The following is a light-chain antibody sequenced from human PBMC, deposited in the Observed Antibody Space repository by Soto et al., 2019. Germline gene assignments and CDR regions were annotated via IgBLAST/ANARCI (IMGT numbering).Light chain of an antibody. CDR3: QQYNNWPFS. CDR2: DVS. J-gene: IGKJ5*01. Sequence: EIVMTQSPGTLSVSPGERATLSCRAGQGVTTNFAWYQQKSGQSPRLLIYDVSIRATGVPARFSGTGSETDFTLTISGLKSEDSAVYFCQQYNNWPFSLGQGTRLEIK. V-gene: IGKV3-15*01. CDR1: QGVTTN.